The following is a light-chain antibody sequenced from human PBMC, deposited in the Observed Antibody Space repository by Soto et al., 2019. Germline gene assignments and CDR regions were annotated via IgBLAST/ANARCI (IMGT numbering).Light chain of an antibody. CDR2: GTS. V-gene: IGKV3-20*01. Sequence: GLTRCPGTLYLSPGERATLSCRASQSVSSKYLAWYQQKPGQAPRVLIYGTSIRASGVPERFSGGGSGTDFTLTITRLEPEDFAVYYCQQYGSSLFTFGPGT. CDR1: QSVSSKY. CDR3: QQYGSSLFT. J-gene: IGKJ3*01.